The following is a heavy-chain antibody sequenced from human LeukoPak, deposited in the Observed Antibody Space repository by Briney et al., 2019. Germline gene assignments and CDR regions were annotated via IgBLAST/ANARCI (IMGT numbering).Heavy chain of an antibody. J-gene: IGHJ4*02. Sequence: SETLSLTCTVSGYSISSGYYWGWICQPPGKGLEWIGEINHSGSTNYNPSLKSRVTISVDTSKNQFSLKLSSVTAADTAVYYCARNEHYDSWSGYLGYFDYWGQGTLVTVSS. V-gene: IGHV4-38-2*02. D-gene: IGHD3-3*01. CDR3: ARNEHYDSWSGYLGYFDY. CDR2: INHSGST. CDR1: GYSISSGYY.